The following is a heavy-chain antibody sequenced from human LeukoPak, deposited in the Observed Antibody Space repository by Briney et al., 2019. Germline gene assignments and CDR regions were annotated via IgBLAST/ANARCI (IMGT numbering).Heavy chain of an antibody. J-gene: IGHJ3*02. CDR1: GGSISSYY. CDR3: ARAPGGYCSSTSCRIYAFDI. Sequence: SETLSLTCTVSGGSISSYYWSWIRQPPGKGLEWIGYIYYRGSTSYNPSLKSRVTISVDTSKNQFSLKLSSVTAADTAVYYCARAPGGYCSSTSCRIYAFDIWGQGTMVTVSS. V-gene: IGHV4-59*12. CDR2: IYYRGST. D-gene: IGHD2-2*01.